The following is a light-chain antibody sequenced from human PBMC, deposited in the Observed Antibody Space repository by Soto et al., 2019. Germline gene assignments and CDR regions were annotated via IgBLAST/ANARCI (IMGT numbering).Light chain of an antibody. Sequence: EIVLTQSPGSLSLSPRERATLSCRASQSVSNNHLAWYQQKPGQAPRLLIYGASRRATGIPDRFSGSGSGTDFTLTISGLEPEDFAMYYCQQYGSSTYSFGQGTKVEI. CDR2: GAS. CDR3: QQYGSSTYS. CDR1: QSVSNNH. V-gene: IGKV3-20*01. J-gene: IGKJ2*01.